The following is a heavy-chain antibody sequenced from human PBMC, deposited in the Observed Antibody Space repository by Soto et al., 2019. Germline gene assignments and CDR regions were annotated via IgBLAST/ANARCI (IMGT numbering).Heavy chain of an antibody. V-gene: IGHV1-69*13. D-gene: IGHD5-18*01. CDR1: GGAFSSYA. CDR2: IIPIFGTA. J-gene: IGHJ4*02. Sequence: SVKVSCKASGGAFSSYAISWVRQAPGQGLEWMGGIIPIFGTANYAQKFQGRVTITADESTSTAYMELSSLRSEDTAVYYCARATGGYSYGLSIDYWGQGTLVTVSS. CDR3: ARATGGYSYGLSIDY.